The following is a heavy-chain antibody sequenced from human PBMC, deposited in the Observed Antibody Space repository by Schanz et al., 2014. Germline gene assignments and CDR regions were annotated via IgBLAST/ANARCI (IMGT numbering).Heavy chain of an antibody. CDR2: IKTKANGETT. CDR3: TKGRGGADCPPDY. D-gene: IGHD2-21*01. Sequence: EVQLVESGGGLVKPGGSLRLSCAASGFTFTNAWMSWVRQAPGKGLECVGRIKTKANGETTDYAAPVKGRFSISREDSKNTLYLQMNSLKTDDTAVYYCTKGRGGADCPPDYWGQGTLVTVSS. J-gene: IGHJ4*02. CDR1: GFTFTNAW. V-gene: IGHV3-15*01.